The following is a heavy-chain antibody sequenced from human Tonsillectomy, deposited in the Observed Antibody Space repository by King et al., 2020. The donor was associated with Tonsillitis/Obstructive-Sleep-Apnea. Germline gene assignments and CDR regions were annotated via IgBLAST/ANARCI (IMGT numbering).Heavy chain of an antibody. D-gene: IGHD3-22*01. J-gene: IGHJ3*02. V-gene: IGHV1-46*01. CDR2: INPSGGTT. Sequence: QLVQSGAEVKKPGASVKVSCEASGYTFTTYYMHWVRQAPGQGLQWMGLINPSGGTTTYAQKFQGRVTTTRDTSTSTAYMELSSLRSDDTAVYYCARGDSYESSGHVFDIWGQGTMVTVSS. CDR3: ARGDSYESSGHVFDI. CDR1: GYTFTTYY.